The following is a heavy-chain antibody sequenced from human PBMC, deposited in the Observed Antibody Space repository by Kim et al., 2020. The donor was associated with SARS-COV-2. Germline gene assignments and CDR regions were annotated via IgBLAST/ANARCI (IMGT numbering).Heavy chain of an antibody. V-gene: IGHV3-30*18. CDR3: AKDSHSNYYGMDV. CDR2: ISYDGNNK. Sequence: GGSLRLSCAASGFTFSSYGIHWVRQAPGKGLEWVAVISYDGNNKNYADSVKGRFTISKDNSKNMLYLQMSGLRGEDTAVYYCAKDSHSNYYGMDVWGQGTTVTVSS. J-gene: IGHJ6*02. D-gene: IGHD2-15*01. CDR1: GFTFSSYG.